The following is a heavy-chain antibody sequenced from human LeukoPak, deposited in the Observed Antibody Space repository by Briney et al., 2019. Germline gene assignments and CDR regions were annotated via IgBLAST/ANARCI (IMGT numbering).Heavy chain of an antibody. Sequence: STETPSLTCTVAGGSMSSYYWSWIRQPPGKGLEWIGYISHSGTTDYNPSLKSRVTISEDTSKNQFSLKLSSVTDADTAVYFCARDLALGRDYYYYYGMDVWGQGTTVTVSS. CDR2: ISHSGTT. J-gene: IGHJ6*02. D-gene: IGHD3-16*01. CDR3: ARDLALGRDYYYYYGMDV. V-gene: IGHV4-59*01. CDR1: GGSMSSYY.